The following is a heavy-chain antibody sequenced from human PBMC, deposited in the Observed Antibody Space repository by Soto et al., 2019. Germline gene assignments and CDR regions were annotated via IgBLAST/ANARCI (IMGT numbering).Heavy chain of an antibody. CDR3: ARDPNYYDSSGYWLGFDP. J-gene: IGHJ5*02. CDR2: IYYSGST. D-gene: IGHD3-22*01. Sequence: SETLSLTCTVSGGSISRCYCSWIRQPPGKGLEWIGYIYYSGSTNYNPSLKSRVTISVDTSKNQFSLKLSSVTAADTAVYYCARDPNYYDSSGYWLGFDPWGQGTLVT. V-gene: IGHV4-59*01. CDR1: GGSISRCY.